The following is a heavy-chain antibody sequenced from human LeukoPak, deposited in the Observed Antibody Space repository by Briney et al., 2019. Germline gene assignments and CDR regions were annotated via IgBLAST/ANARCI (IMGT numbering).Heavy chain of an antibody. Sequence: GGSLRLSCAASGFTFSDYNMRWIRQAPGKGLEWVAVISYDGSNKYYADSVKGRFTISRDNYKNTLYLQMNSLGAEDTAVYYCAKSVDTAMACDYWGQGTLVTVSS. CDR2: ISYDGSNK. J-gene: IGHJ4*02. CDR3: AKSVDTAMACDY. D-gene: IGHD5-18*01. V-gene: IGHV3-30*18. CDR1: GFTFSDYN.